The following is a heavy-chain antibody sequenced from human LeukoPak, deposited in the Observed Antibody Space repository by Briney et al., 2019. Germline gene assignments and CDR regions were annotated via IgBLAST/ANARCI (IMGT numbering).Heavy chain of an antibody. CDR3: ARERVRSYYYDSSGYPRGRWFDP. Sequence: TLSHTCTVSGGSISSGGYCWSWIRRHPGKGLEWIGYIYYSGSTYYNPSLKSRVTVSVDTSKNQFSLKLSSVTAADTAVYYCARERVRSYYYDSSGYPRGRWFDPWGQGTLVTVSS. CDR1: GGSISSGGYC. CDR2: IYYSGST. J-gene: IGHJ5*02. V-gene: IGHV4-31*03. D-gene: IGHD3-22*01.